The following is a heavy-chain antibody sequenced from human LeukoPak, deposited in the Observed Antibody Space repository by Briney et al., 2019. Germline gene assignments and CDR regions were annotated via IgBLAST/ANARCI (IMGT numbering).Heavy chain of an antibody. V-gene: IGHV4-38-2*02. CDR1: DYSLSSGYGYY. Sequence: SETLSLTCTVSDYSLSSGYGYYWGWIRQPPGKGLEWIGNIYHSGITYYNHFNSSLKSRVTISIDTSKNQFSLRLTSVTAADTAMYYCARFTVDTVAKYYFDYWGQGTLVTVSS. D-gene: IGHD5-12*01. J-gene: IGHJ4*02. CDR3: ARFTVDTVAKYYFDY. CDR2: IYHSGIT.